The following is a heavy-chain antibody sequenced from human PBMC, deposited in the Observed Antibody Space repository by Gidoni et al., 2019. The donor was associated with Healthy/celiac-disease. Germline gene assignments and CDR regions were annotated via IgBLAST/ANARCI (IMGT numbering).Heavy chain of an antibody. D-gene: IGHD4-17*01. CDR2: INHSGST. CDR3: ARIYGDYGYYYYGMDV. CDR1: GGSFSGYY. V-gene: IGHV4-34*01. J-gene: IGHJ6*02. Sequence: QVQLQQWGAGLLKPSATLSLTCAVYGGSFSGYYWSWIRQPPGKGLEWIGEINHSGSTNYNPSLKSRVTISVDTSKNQFSLKLSSVTAADTAVYYCARIYGDYGYYYYGMDVWGQGTTVTVSS.